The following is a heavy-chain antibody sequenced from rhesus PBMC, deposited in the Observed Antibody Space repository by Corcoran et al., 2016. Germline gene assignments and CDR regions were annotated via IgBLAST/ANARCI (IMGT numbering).Heavy chain of an antibody. CDR1: GASISSYW. D-gene: IGHD3-3*01. V-gene: IGHV4-80*01. Sequence: QVQLQESGPGLVKPSETLSLTCAVSGASISSYWWSWIRQPPGKGLEWIGEINGNSDSTHYHPSLKSRVSISKDASKHQFALKLNSVTAADTAVYYCARDRYNLSNVWGPGVLVTVSS. J-gene: IGHJ5-1*01. CDR3: ARDRYNLSNV. CDR2: INGNSDST.